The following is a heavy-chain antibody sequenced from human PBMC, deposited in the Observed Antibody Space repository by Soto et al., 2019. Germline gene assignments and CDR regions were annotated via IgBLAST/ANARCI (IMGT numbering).Heavy chain of an antibody. CDR1: GGTFRNYP. CDR2: IFPLTNIP. Sequence: QVQLVQSGTEVKKPGSSVKVSCKASGGTFRNYPINWVRQAPGQGLEWMGSIFPLTNIPDYAQNFQARLTISADKATSTAYMELSSLTSDGPAMYFCARGPLVVLNYFESWGQGTLVTVSS. V-gene: IGHV1-69*02. CDR3: ARGPLVVLNYFES. J-gene: IGHJ4*02.